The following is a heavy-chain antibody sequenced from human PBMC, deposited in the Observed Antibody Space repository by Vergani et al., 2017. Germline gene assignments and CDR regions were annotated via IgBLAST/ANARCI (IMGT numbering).Heavy chain of an antibody. CDR1: GVSIGRNSYY. CDR3: TGHGRGGWAGYFPH. CDR2: IYYTGTT. D-gene: IGHD1-26*01. Sequence: QLQLQESGPGLVKPSETLSLTCTVSGVSIGRNSYYWGWIRQPPGKGLEWIGTIYYTGTTYYNEAHKSRLTLSVDTSKNQFSLNLTSVTAADRAVNYCTGHGRGGWAGYFPHGGEGTRVTAAS. V-gene: IGHV4-39*01. J-gene: IGHJ1*01.